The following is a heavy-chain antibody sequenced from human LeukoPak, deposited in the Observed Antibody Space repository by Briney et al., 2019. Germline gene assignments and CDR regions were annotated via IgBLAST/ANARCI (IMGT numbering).Heavy chain of an antibody. CDR3: ARVPLDIILLYYMDV. CDR2: ISSTSEYV. CDR1: GFTFSNYC. D-gene: IGHD2-21*01. Sequence: GGSLRLSCAASGFTFSNYCMNWVRQAPGEGLEGVASISSTSEYVLHSASLQGRFSISRDNARDSLFLEMNSLRAEDTAIYYCARVPLDIILLYYMDVWGKGTTVTVSS. V-gene: IGHV3-21*01. J-gene: IGHJ6*03.